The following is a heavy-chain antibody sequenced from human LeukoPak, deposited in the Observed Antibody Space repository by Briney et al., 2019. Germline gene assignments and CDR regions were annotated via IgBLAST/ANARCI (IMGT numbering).Heavy chain of an antibody. V-gene: IGHV1-18*01. CDR2: ISVYNGNT. D-gene: IGHD1-26*01. CDR1: GYAFTRYG. J-gene: IGHJ4*02. Sequence: GASVKVSCKASGYAFTRYGMNWLRQAPGQGLEWMGWISVYNGNTNYAQKFQGRVTMTTDTSTSTAYMELRSLRSDDTAMYYCARVDAGNYYGHDFWGQGTLVTVTS. CDR3: ARVDAGNYYGHDF.